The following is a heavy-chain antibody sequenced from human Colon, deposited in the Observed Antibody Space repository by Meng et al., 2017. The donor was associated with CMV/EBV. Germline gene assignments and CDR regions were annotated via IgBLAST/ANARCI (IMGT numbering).Heavy chain of an antibody. V-gene: IGHV1-2*02. CDR2: ISHNSGGT. CDR3: ARAGYGGTDDNGFDS. D-gene: IGHD4-23*01. J-gene: IGHJ5*01. Sequence: GDTGTGQKMNWGRQAPGQGLEWMGGISHNSGGTNDAQKFQGRETMTRETSINTAYMEISSLRADDTAGYFGARAGYGGTDDNGFDSWGQGTLVTVSS. CDR1: GDTGTGQK.